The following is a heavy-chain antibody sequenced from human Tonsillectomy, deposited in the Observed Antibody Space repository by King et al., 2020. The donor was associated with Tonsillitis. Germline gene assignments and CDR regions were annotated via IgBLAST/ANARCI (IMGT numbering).Heavy chain of an antibody. Sequence: QLVQSGGGLVQPGGSLRLSCAASGFTVSSNYMSWVRQAPGKGLEWVSVIYSGGSTYYADSVKGRFTISRDNSKNTLYLQMNSLRAEDTAVYYCARAGGVPGGYCSSTSCYYFDYWGQGTLVTVSS. CDR1: GFTVSSNY. V-gene: IGHV3-66*01. CDR3: ARAGGVPGGYCSSTSCYYFDY. CDR2: IYSGGST. J-gene: IGHJ4*02. D-gene: IGHD2-2*03.